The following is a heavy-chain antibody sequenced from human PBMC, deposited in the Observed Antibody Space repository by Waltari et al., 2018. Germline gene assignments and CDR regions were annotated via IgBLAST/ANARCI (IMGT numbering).Heavy chain of an antibody. CDR1: GGPIRSYS. V-gene: IGHV4-4*07. J-gene: IGHJ4*02. CDR2: IYTSGST. D-gene: IGHD3-16*01. Sequence: QVQLQESGPGLVKPSETLSLTCPVSGGPIRSYSWSWIRQPAGKGLEWIGRIYTSGSTNYNPSLKSRVTISVDKSKNQFSLKLSSVTAADTAVYYCAGRGGDGYFDYWGQGTLVTVSS. CDR3: AGRGGDGYFDY.